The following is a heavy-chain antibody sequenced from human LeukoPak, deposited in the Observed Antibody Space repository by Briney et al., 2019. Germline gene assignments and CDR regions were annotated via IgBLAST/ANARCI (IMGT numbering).Heavy chain of an antibody. CDR1: GYTFTSYY. Sequence: GASVKVSCKASGYTFTSYYMHWVRQAPGQGLEWMGIINPSGGSTSYAQKFQGRVTMTRDMSTSTVYMELSSLRSEDTAVYYCARLDVDTAMVLDPWGQGTLVTVSS. CDR2: INPSGGST. CDR3: ARLDVDTAMVLDP. D-gene: IGHD5-18*01. J-gene: IGHJ5*02. V-gene: IGHV1-46*01.